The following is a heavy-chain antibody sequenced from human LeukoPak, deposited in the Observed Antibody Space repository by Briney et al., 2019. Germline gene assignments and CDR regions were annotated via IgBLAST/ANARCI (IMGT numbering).Heavy chain of an antibody. Sequence: ASVKVSCKXSGYTFTSYGISWVRQAPGQGLEWMGWISAYNGNTNYSQKLQGRVTMTTDTSTSTAYMELRSLRSDDTAVYYCARDEPYYYDSSGHYYFDYWGQGTLDTVSS. V-gene: IGHV1-18*01. CDR1: GYTFTSYG. D-gene: IGHD3-22*01. J-gene: IGHJ4*02. CDR3: ARDEPYYYDSSGHYYFDY. CDR2: ISAYNGNT.